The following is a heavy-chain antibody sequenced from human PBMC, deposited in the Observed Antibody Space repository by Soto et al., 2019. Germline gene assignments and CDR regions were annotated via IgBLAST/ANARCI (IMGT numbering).Heavy chain of an antibody. CDR2: ISTHNGNT. CDR1: AFTSSG. Sequence: QLQLVQSGGEVKKPGASVKVSCKTSAFTSSGISWVRRAPGQGLEWMGWISTHNGNTIYAPKCQGRGIMTRDTSTSTVYMELRSLRSDDTVVYIFAREWLLGPFDGYDLLGKGTMVTVTS. D-gene: IGHD5-12*01. V-gene: IGHV1-18*01. CDR3: AREWLLGPFDGYDL. J-gene: IGHJ3*01.